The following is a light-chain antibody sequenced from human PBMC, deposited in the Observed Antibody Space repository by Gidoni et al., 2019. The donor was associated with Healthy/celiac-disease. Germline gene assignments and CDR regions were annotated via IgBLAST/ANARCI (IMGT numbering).Light chain of an antibody. V-gene: IGKV4-1*01. CDR2: WAS. CDR1: PSVLYSSNNKTS. J-gene: IGKJ3*01. Sequence: DIMMTQPRDSLAVALGERATIHCKASPSVLYSSNNKTSLAWYQQKPGQPPKLLIYWASTRESGVPDRFSGSGSGTDFTLTISSLQAEDVAVYYCQQYYSTPPFTFGPGTKVDIK. CDR3: QQYYSTPPFT.